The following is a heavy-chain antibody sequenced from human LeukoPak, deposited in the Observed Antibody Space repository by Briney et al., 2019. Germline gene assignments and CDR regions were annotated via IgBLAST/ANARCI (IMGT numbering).Heavy chain of an antibody. Sequence: PGGSLRLSCAASGVTFTAYPMTWVRQAPGKGLEWVAHINQDGSKEYYMDSVKARFTISRDNAKNSLSLQMNSLRAEDTAVYYCVRDGGVSGYDLLDYWGQGTLVTVSS. J-gene: IGHJ4*02. D-gene: IGHD5-12*01. V-gene: IGHV3-7*01. CDR2: INQDGSKE. CDR3: VRDGGVSGYDLLDY. CDR1: GVTFTAYP.